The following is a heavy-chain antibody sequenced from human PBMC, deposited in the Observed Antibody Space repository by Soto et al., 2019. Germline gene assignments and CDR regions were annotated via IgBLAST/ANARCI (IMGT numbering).Heavy chain of an antibody. V-gene: IGHV3-23*01. D-gene: IGHD2-8*01. CDR1: GFTFSSYG. CDR2: ISGGGDTT. CDR3: AKLRDFVVLPAGILDY. Sequence: EVPLLESGGGLVQPGGSLRLTCAASGFTFSSYGISWIRLSPRKGLEWVSVISGGGDTTYYTPSVKGRFTISRDDFRNTLYLQMNSLRTEDTAIYYCAKLRDFVVLPAGILDYWGPGTLVTVSS. J-gene: IGHJ4*02.